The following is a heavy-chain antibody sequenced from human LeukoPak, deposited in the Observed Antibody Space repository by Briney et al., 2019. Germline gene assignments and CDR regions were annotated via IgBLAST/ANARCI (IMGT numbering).Heavy chain of an antibody. J-gene: IGHJ4*02. V-gene: IGHV3-23*01. Sequence: GGSLRLSCAASGFTFNRYAMSWVRQAPGKGLEWVSLISSSGGSIYYADSVKGRFTISRDNSKNTLYLQMNSLRAEDTAVYYCARDLAASMVRGVYDYWGQGTLVTVSS. CDR1: GFTFNRYA. CDR3: ARDLAASMVRGVYDY. D-gene: IGHD3-10*01. CDR2: ISSSGGSI.